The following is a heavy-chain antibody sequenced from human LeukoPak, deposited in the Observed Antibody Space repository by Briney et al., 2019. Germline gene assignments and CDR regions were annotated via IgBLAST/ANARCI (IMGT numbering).Heavy chain of an antibody. D-gene: IGHD1-1*01. J-gene: IGHJ6*03. CDR3: AKDLAGRLDPRSYYYMDV. V-gene: IGHV3-30*07. CDR1: GFSFSNYA. CDR2: ISYHGSNK. Sequence: GGTLRLSCAASGFSFSNYAMYWVRQAPGRGLEWVAVISYHGSNKWYAKSVKGRFTISRDNSKNTLYLQMNSLRAEDTAVYYCAKDLAGRLDPRSYYYMDVWGKGTTVTVSS.